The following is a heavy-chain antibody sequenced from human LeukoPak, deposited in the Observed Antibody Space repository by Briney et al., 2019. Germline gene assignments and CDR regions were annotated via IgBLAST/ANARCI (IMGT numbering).Heavy chain of an antibody. CDR1: GFTFSSYA. V-gene: IGHV3-21*01. CDR2: ISSSSSYI. CDR3: ARGDDYGGTFDY. J-gene: IGHJ4*02. D-gene: IGHD4-23*01. Sequence: GGSLRLSCAASGFTFSSYAMSWVRQAPGKGLEWVSSISSSSSYIYYADSVKGRFTISRDNAKNSLYLQMNSLRAEDTAVYYCARGDDYGGTFDYWGQGTLVTVSS.